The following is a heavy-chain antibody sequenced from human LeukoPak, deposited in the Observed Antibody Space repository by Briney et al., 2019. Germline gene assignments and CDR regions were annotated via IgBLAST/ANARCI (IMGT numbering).Heavy chain of an antibody. CDR1: GFTFSSYW. V-gene: IGHV3-7*03. D-gene: IGHD3/OR15-3a*01. J-gene: IGHJ4*02. CDR3: ARDQYDTWSRRGNFDS. Sequence: GGSLRLSCAASGFTFSSYWMNWARQAPGKGPEWVASINHNGNVNYYVDSVKGRFTISRDTTKHSLYLQMNSLRAEDTAVFYCARDQYDTWSRRGNFDSWGQGTLVIVSS. CDR2: INHNGNVN.